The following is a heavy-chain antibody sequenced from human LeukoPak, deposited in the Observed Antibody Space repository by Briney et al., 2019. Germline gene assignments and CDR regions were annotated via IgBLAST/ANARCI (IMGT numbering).Heavy chain of an antibody. V-gene: IGHV4-39*07. J-gene: IGHJ4*02. CDR2: INHSGSA. Sequence: PSETLSLTCFVSGGSIRGSGYYWGWIRQPPGKGLEWIGEINHSGSANYNPSLKSRVTISVDTSKNQFSLKLSSVTAADTAVYYCASYTQLLYYFDYWGQGTLVTVSS. CDR1: GGSIRGSGYY. CDR3: ASYTQLLYYFDY. D-gene: IGHD2-2*02.